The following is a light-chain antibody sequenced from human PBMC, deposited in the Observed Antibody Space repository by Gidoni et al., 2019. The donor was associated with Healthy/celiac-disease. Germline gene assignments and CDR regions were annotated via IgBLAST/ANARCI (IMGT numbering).Light chain of an antibody. J-gene: IGKJ1*01. V-gene: IGKV3-15*01. Sequence: EIVMTQSPATLSVSPGERATLSCRPSQSVSSNLAWYQHKPGQAPRLLSDGASTRATGIPARFSGSGSGTEFTLTISSLQSEDFAVYYCQQYNNWPGTFGQGTKVEIK. CDR2: GAS. CDR3: QQYNNWPGT. CDR1: QSVSSN.